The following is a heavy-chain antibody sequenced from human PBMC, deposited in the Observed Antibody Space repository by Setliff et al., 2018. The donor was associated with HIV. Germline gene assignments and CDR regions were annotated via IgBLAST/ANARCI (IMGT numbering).Heavy chain of an antibody. J-gene: IGHJ6*02. CDR2: IWYDGSNK. D-gene: IGHD3-3*01. Sequence: GGSLRLSCAASGFTFSSYGMHWVRQAPGKGLEWVAVIWYDGSNKHYADSVKGRFTISRDNSKNTVYLQMNSLRAEDTAVYYCARVPYFSFWSGYFDIYGMDVCGQGTAVTVSS. CDR3: ARVPYFSFWSGYFDIYGMDV. CDR1: GFTFSSYG. V-gene: IGHV3-33*01.